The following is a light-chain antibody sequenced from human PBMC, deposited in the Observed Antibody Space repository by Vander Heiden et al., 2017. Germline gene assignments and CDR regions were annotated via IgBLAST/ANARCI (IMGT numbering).Light chain of an antibody. CDR2: GAY. CDR3: QQSYTIPYT. V-gene: IGKV1-39*01. Sequence: EIQMTQSPSSLPASVGDRVTVTCRASQTLINYLSWYQQQPGKAPKLLIYGAYNLQSGVPSRFSGSGSGTEFTLTISSLQPEDFATYYCQQSYTIPYTFGQGTRLEIK. CDR1: QTLINY. J-gene: IGKJ2*01.